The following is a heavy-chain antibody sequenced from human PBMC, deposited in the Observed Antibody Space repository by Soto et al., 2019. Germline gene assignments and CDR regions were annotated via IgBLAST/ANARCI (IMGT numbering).Heavy chain of an antibody. D-gene: IGHD6-6*01. Sequence: GGSLTLSCAASGFTISSYGMHWVRQPPGKGLEWVAVISYDGSNKYYADSVKGRFTISRDNSKNTLYLQMNSLRAEDTAVYYCAKSIAARRRYYGMDVWGQGTTVTVSS. CDR1: GFTISSYG. CDR2: ISYDGSNK. J-gene: IGHJ6*02. V-gene: IGHV3-30*18. CDR3: AKSIAARRRYYGMDV.